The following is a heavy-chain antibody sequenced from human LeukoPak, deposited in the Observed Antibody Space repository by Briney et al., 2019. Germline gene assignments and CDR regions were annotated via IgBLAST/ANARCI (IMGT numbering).Heavy chain of an antibody. Sequence: GGSLRLSCAASGFTFSSYGMHWVRQAPGKGLEGVAFIRYDGSNKYYADSVKGRFTISRDKSKNTLYLQMNSLRAEDTAVYYCAKDGPNYYGSGSYYTPYFDYWGQGTLVTVSS. D-gene: IGHD3-10*01. CDR1: GFTFSSYG. CDR3: AKDGPNYYGSGSYYTPYFDY. J-gene: IGHJ4*02. V-gene: IGHV3-30*02. CDR2: IRYDGSNK.